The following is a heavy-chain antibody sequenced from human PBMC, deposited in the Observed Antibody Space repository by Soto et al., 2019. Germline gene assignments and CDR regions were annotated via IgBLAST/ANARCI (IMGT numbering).Heavy chain of an antibody. CDR3: ARGYGDYFDS. V-gene: IGHV4-59*08. CDR1: GGSMSSYY. Sequence: LSLTCTVSGGSMSSYYWSWIRQPPGKGLEWVGYIYYSGSTNYNPSLESRGTISVDTSKSQFSLHLSSVTAADTAVYYCARGYGDYFDSWGQGILVTVSS. CDR2: IYYSGST. J-gene: IGHJ4*02. D-gene: IGHD4-17*01.